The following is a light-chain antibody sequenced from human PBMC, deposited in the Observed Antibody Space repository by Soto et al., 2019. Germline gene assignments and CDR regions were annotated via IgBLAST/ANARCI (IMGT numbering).Light chain of an antibody. CDR3: KQSYNSPFN. J-gene: IGKJ3*01. V-gene: IGKV1-39*01. Sequence: DVQITRSPSSLSAAVGYRVTITFRASHTITRYLNWYQQKSGQAPKLLINAASTLRSGVPSRFSGSGSGTDFTLTIDSLQTEDFATYSCKQSYNSPFNFGPGTKVDIK. CDR1: HTITRY. CDR2: AAS.